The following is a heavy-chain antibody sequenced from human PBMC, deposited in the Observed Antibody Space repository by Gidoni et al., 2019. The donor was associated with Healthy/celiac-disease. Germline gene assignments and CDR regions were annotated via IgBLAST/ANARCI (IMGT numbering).Heavy chain of an antibody. CDR2: IYYSGST. CDR1: GGSVSSGSYY. V-gene: IGHV4-61*01. D-gene: IGHD3-22*01. J-gene: IGHJ3*02. CDR3: ARVTPPTYYYDSSGYLGDAFDI. Sequence: QVQLQESGPGLVKPSETLSLTCTVSGGSVSSGSYYWSWIRQPPGKGLEWIGYIYYSGSTNYHPSLKSRVTISVDTSKNQFSLKLSSVTAADTAVYYCARVTPPTYYYDSSGYLGDAFDIWGQGTMVTVSS.